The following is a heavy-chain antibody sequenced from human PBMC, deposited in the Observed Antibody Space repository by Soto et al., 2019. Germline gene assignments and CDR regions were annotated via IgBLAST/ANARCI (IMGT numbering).Heavy chain of an antibody. CDR1: GXTFANYG. Sequence: ASVKVSCKASGXTFANYGISWVRQAPGQGLEWMGWISAYNGNTKYAQKFQGRVTMTTDTSTSTAYMELRSLRSDETAVYYCARGVGSGSYYNQYNWFDPWGQGTLVTVSS. V-gene: IGHV1-18*01. CDR2: ISAYNGNT. D-gene: IGHD3-10*01. J-gene: IGHJ5*02. CDR3: ARGVGSGSYYNQYNWFDP.